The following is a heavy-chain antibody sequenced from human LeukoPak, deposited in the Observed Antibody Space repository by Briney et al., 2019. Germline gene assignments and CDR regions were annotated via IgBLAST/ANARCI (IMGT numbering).Heavy chain of an antibody. D-gene: IGHD3-16*01. CDR3: ARSIISDPALPDRY. CDR1: GYTFTGYY. Sequence: ASVKVSCKASGYTFTGYYMHWVRQALGQGLEWMGWINPNSGGTNYAQKFQGRVTMTRDTSISTAYMELSRLRSDDTAVYYCARSIISDPALPDRYRGQGTLVTVSS. V-gene: IGHV1-2*02. CDR2: INPNSGGT. J-gene: IGHJ4*02.